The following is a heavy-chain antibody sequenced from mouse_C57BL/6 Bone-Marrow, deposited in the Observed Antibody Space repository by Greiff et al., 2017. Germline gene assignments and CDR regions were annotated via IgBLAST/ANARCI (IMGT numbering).Heavy chain of an antibody. J-gene: IGHJ1*03. V-gene: IGHV14-4*01. CDR1: GFNIKDDY. CDR3: TPLVGWYFDV. CDR2: IDPENGDT. Sequence: EVQLQQSGAELVRPGASVKLSCTASGFNIKDDYMHWVKQRPEQGLAWIGWIDPENGDTAYASTFQGKATITADTSSNTAYLQLSSLTSEDTAVYYCTPLVGWYFDVWGTGTTVTVSS.